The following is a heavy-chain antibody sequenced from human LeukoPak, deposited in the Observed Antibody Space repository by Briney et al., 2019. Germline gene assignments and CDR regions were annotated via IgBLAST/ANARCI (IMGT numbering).Heavy chain of an antibody. J-gene: IGHJ4*02. CDR3: ARVATGGISWTLDY. CDR2: IWFDGSDK. V-gene: IGHV3-33*01. D-gene: IGHD6-13*01. CDR1: GFTFSSYG. Sequence: PGGSLRLSCAASGFTFSSYGMHWVRQAPGKGLEWVALIWFDGSDKYYADSVKGRFTISRDNSKNTLYLQMNSLRAEDTAVYYCARVATGGISWTLDYWGQGTLVTVSS.